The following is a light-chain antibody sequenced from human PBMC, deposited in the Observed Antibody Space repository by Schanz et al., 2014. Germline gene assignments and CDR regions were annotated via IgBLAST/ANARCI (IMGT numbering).Light chain of an antibody. J-gene: IGKJ4*01. V-gene: IGKV3D-20*02. CDR3: QQRNDWPGT. Sequence: EIVLTQSPGTLSLSPGERATLSCRASQTISSNSLAWYQHQPGQAPRLLIYGASSRATGIPDRFSGSGSGTDFTLTISRLEPEDFAVYYCQQRNDWPGTFGGGTRVEIK. CDR2: GAS. CDR1: QTISSNS.